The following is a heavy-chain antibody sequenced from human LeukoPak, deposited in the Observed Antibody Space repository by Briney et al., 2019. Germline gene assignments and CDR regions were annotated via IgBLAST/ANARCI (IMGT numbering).Heavy chain of an antibody. CDR1: GASISSGGYY. CDR3: ARWEVRLNAFEM. CDR2: IYSSGST. D-gene: IGHD3-10*01. Sequence: SETLSLTCTISGASISSGGYYWSWIRQPAGEGLEWIGHIYSSGSTNYNPSLKSRVTTSVDTSKNQFSLSLSSVTAADTAVYYCARWEVRLNAFEMWGQGTMVTVSS. V-gene: IGHV4-61*09. J-gene: IGHJ3*02.